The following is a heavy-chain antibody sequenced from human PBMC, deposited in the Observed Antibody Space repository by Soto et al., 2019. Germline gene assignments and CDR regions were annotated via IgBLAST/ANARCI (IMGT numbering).Heavy chain of an antibody. CDR3: ARHDNMTLGSQYLDH. Sequence: ETVSLTCCVSGGCVRQNKWWSWVRHPPGKGLERIREMHPSGSIHYNASLKRRATFSVDKSRNQFSLQLTSVTAADTALYFCARHDNMTLGSQYLDHWGPGTLVT. J-gene: IGHJ4*02. CDR1: GGCVRQNKW. D-gene: IGHD1-1*01. CDR2: MHPSGSI. V-gene: IGHV4-4*01.